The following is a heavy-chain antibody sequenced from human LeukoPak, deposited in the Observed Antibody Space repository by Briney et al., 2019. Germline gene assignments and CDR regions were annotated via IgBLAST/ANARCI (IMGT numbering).Heavy chain of an antibody. D-gene: IGHD3-3*01. Sequence: SETLSLTCAVYGGSFSGYYWSWIRQPPGKGLEWIGEINHIGSTNYNPSLKSRVTISVGTSDNPFSLKLSSVTAADTAVYYCARGRGGYDFWSCDYRWFDPWGQGTLVTVSS. V-gene: IGHV4-34*01. CDR2: INHIGST. CDR3: ARGRGGYDFWSCDYRWFDP. CDR1: GGSFSGYY. J-gene: IGHJ5*02.